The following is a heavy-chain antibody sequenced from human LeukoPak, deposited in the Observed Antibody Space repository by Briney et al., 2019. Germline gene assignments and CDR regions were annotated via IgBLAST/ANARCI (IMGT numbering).Heavy chain of an antibody. CDR2: ISYDGSNK. V-gene: IGHV3-30-3*01. CDR1: GFTFSSYA. CDR3: ARVGTGGSGYDWGPFDY. D-gene: IGHD5-12*01. Sequence: GRSLRLSCAASGFTFSSYAMHWVRQAPGKGLEWVAVISYDGSNKYYADSVKGRFTISRDNSKNTLYLQMNSLRGEDTAVYYCARVGTGGSGYDWGPFDYWGQGTLVTVSS. J-gene: IGHJ4*02.